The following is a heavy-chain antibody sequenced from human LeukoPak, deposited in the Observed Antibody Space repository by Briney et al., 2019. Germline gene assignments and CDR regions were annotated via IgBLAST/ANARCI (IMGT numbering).Heavy chain of an antibody. J-gene: IGHJ4*02. CDR3: ARGVYIAAAQYGY. CDR1: GGSISSYY. D-gene: IGHD6-13*01. V-gene: IGHV4-59*01. Sequence: SETPSLTCTGSGGSISSYYWSWIRQPPGKGLEWIGYIYYSGTTNYNPSLKSRVTISVDTSQNQFSLKLSSVTAADTAVYYCARGVYIAAAQYGYWGQGTLVTVSS. CDR2: IYYSGTT.